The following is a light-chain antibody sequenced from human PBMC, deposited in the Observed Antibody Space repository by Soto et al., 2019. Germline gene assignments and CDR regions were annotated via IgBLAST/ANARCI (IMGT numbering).Light chain of an antibody. V-gene: IGLV2-14*01. CDR3: SSGTNSVIHVV. CDR2: DVT. Sequence: QSALTQPASVSGSPGQSITISCTGTSSDVGGYDYVSWYQQNPGKAPKLLISDVTDRASGVSHRFSGSKSGNTATLTISGLQAEDEADYYCSSGTNSVIHVVFGRGTQLTVL. CDR1: SSDVGGYDY. J-gene: IGLJ3*02.